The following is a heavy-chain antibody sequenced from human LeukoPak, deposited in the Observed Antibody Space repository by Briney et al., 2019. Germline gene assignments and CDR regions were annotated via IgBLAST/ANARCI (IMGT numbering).Heavy chain of an antibody. CDR3: ATSSLTEQTPTTSEYFQH. Sequence: SVKVSCKASGGTFSSYAISWVRQAPGQGFEWMGGIIPIFGTANYAQKFQGRVTITADKSTSTAYMELSSLRSEDTAVYYCATSSLTEQTPTTSEYFQHWGQGTLVTVSS. D-gene: IGHD1-14*01. CDR2: IIPIFGTA. CDR1: GGTFSSYA. J-gene: IGHJ1*01. V-gene: IGHV1-69*06.